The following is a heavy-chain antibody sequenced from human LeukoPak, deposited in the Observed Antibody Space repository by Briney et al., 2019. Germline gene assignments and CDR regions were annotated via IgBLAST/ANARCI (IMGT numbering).Heavy chain of an antibody. J-gene: IGHJ5*02. CDR2: IIPIFGTA. CDR1: GGTFSSYA. V-gene: IGHV1-69*13. Sequence: SVKVSCKASGGTFSSYAISWLRQAPGQGLEWMGGIIPIFGTANYAQKFQGRVTITADESTSTAYMELSSLRSEDTAVYYCARVAASRSSSPWFDPWGQGTLVTVSS. CDR3: ARVAASRSSSPWFDP. D-gene: IGHD6-6*01.